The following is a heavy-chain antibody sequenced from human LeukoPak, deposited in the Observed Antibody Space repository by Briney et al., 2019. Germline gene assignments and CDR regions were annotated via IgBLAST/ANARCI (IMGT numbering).Heavy chain of an antibody. D-gene: IGHD3-22*01. CDR3: ARRYYYYDSSGYYLDYFDY. CDR1: GGSISSSSYY. V-gene: IGHV4-39*01. Sequence: SETLSPTCTVSGGSISSSSYYWGWIRQPPGKGLEWIGSIYYSGSTYYNPSLKSRVTISVDTSKNQFSLKLSSVTATDTAVYYCARRYYYYDSSGYYLDYFDYWGQGTLVTVSS. J-gene: IGHJ4*02. CDR2: IYYSGST.